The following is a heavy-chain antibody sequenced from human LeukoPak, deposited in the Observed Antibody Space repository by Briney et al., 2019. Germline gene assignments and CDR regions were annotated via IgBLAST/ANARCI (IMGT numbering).Heavy chain of an antibody. CDR3: AKSDYYDSSGYYYGSDY. V-gene: IGHV3-23*01. CDR1: GFTFSCYA. D-gene: IGHD3-22*01. CDR2: ISGSGGST. Sequence: PGGSLRLSCAASGFTFSCYAIAWVRQAPGKGLEWVSGISGSGGSTYYADSVKGRFTISRDNSKNTLYVQMNSLRAEDTAVYYCAKSDYYDSSGYYYGSDYWGQGTLVTVSS. J-gene: IGHJ4*02.